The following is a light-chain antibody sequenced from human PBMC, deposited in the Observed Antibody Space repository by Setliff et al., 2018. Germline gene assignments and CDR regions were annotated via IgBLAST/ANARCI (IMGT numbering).Light chain of an antibody. Sequence: QSVLTQPAAVSRSPGQSITISCTGTSSDVGGYDYVSWYQQHPGKAPKLIIYDVTKRPSGVSSRFSGSKSGNSASLIISGLQAEDEADYYCSAYTSSSTEVFGTGTKGTVL. CDR2: DVT. CDR3: SAYTSSSTEV. V-gene: IGLV2-14*01. CDR1: SSDVGGYDY. J-gene: IGLJ1*01.